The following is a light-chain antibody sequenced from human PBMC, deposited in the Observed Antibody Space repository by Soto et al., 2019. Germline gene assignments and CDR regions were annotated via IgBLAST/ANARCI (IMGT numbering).Light chain of an antibody. V-gene: IGLV1-51*02. J-gene: IGLJ2*01. CDR1: SSNIVNNY. CDR3: GTLDSSLSAVV. CDR2: ENN. Sequence: QSVLTQPPSVSASPGQKVTISCSGSSSNIVNNYVSWYQQLPGTAPKLLIYENNKRPSGIPARSSGSKSGASATLVITGVQTGDEADYYCGTLDSSLSAVVFGGGTKVTVL.